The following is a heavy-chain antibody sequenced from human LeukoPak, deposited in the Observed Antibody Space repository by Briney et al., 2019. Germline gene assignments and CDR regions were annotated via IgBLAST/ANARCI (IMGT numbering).Heavy chain of an antibody. V-gene: IGHV4-4*02. CDR3: ARKVKRITIFGVAGKGSWFDP. Sequence: SETLSLTCAVSGRSISSANWWTWVRRPPGKGLEWIGEIYHSGSTNYNPSLKSRVTISVDKSENQFSLKLTSVTAADTAVYYCARKVKRITIFGVAGKGSWFDPWGQGTLVTVSS. J-gene: IGHJ5*02. CDR2: IYHSGST. D-gene: IGHD3-3*01. CDR1: GRSISSANW.